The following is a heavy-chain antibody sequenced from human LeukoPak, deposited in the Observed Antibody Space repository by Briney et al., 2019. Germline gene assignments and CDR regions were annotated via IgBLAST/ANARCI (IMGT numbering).Heavy chain of an antibody. D-gene: IGHD3-3*01. V-gene: IGHV4-34*01. J-gene: IGHJ6*03. Sequence: SETLSLTCAVYGGSFSGYYWSWIRQPPGKGLGWIGEINHSGSTNYNPSLKSRVTISVDTSKNQFSLKLSSVTAADTAVYYCAGFWSGYPNYYYYMDVWGKGTTVTVSS. CDR1: GGSFSGYY. CDR3: AGFWSGYPNYYYYMDV. CDR2: INHSGST.